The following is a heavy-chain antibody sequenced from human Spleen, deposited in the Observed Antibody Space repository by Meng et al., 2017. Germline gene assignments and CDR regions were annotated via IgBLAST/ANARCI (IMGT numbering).Heavy chain of an antibody. D-gene: IGHD2-8*02. CDR3: ARRPTGIEY. Sequence: QVQLQQWGAGLLQPSETLSLTCAVNGGYLSGAYWNWIRQPPGKGREWIGEIIHGGSPSYHPSLGGRVTISIDTSKNQLSLMLSSVTPADTAVYYCARRPTGIEYWGQGTLVTVSS. CDR2: IIHGGSP. J-gene: IGHJ4*02. V-gene: IGHV4-34*12. CDR1: GGYLSGAY.